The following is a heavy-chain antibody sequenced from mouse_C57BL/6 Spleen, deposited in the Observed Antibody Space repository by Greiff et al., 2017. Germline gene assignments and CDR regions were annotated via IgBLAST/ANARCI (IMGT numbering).Heavy chain of an antibody. J-gene: IGHJ3*01. V-gene: IGHV5-4*01. CDR2: ISDGGSYT. CDR1: GFTFSSYA. CDR3: ARGELGLWFAY. Sequence: VQLKESGGGLVKPGGSLKLSCAASGFTFSSYAMSWVRQTPEKRLEWVATISDGGSYTYYPDNVKGRFTISRDNAKNNLYLQMSHLKSEDTAMYYCARGELGLWFAYWGQGTLVTVSA. D-gene: IGHD4-1*01.